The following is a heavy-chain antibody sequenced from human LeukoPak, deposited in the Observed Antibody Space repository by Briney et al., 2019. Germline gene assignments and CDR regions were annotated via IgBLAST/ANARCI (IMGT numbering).Heavy chain of an antibody. V-gene: IGHV1-69*05. CDR2: IIPIFGTA. Sequence: SVKVSCKASGYTFTSYAISWVRQAPGQGLEWMGRIIPIFGTANYAQKFQGRVTITTDESTSTAYMELSSLRSEDTAVYYCARDQIAVAGNFDYWGQGTLVTVSS. CDR1: GYTFTSYA. J-gene: IGHJ4*02. D-gene: IGHD6-19*01. CDR3: ARDQIAVAGNFDY.